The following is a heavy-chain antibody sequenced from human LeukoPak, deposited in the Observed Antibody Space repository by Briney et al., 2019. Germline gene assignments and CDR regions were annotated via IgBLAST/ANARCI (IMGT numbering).Heavy chain of an antibody. Sequence: SETLCLTCTASGGSISSYYWNWIRQPPGKGLEWIAYMYYSGSNNYNPSLKSRVTISIDTSKNQFSLNLSSVTAADTAVYYCARAQWLRLGGFDYWGQGTLVTVSS. CDR3: ARAQWLRLGGFDY. D-gene: IGHD5-12*01. V-gene: IGHV4-59*01. CDR2: MYYSGSN. J-gene: IGHJ4*02. CDR1: GGSISSYY.